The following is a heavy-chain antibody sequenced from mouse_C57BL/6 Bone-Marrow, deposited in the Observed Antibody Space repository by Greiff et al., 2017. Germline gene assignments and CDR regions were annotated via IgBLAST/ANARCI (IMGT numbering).Heavy chain of an antibody. CDR2: IDPAHGNT. V-gene: IGHV14-3*01. D-gene: IGHD4-1*01. CDR1: GFNFKNTY. Sequence: VQLQQSVAELVRPGASVKLSCTASGFNFKNTYMHWVKQRPEQGLEWIGRIDPAHGNTNYAPKFQGKATITADTSSTTAYLQLSSLTSEDTAIYYCARRTGTLDYWGQGTTLTVSS. J-gene: IGHJ2*01. CDR3: ARRTGTLDY.